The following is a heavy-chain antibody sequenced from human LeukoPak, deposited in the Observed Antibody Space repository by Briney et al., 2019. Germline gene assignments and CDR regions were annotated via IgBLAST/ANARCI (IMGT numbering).Heavy chain of an antibody. V-gene: IGHV1-69*01. CDR2: LIPIYGSA. CDR1: GGSFTFTSHA. J-gene: IGHJ3*01. CDR3: AGFFYDNSGDAFDL. D-gene: IGHD3-22*01. Sequence: SVKVSCKASGGSFTFTSHAISRVRQAPGQGLEWMGGLIPIYGSANYAQKFQGRVTITSDESTRTVCMELSSLRPKDSAVYYCAGFFYDNSGDAFDLWGQGTMVTVSS.